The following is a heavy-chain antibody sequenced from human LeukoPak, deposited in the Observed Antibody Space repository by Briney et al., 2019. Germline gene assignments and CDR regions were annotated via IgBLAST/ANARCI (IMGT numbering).Heavy chain of an antibody. V-gene: IGHV1-69*05. Sequence: SVKVSCKASGGTFSSYAISWVRQAPGQGLEWMGGIIPIFGTANYAQKFQGRVTITTDESTSTAYMELSSLRSDDTAVYYCATTRVDTSGYYYVGYFQHWGQGTLVTVSS. D-gene: IGHD3-22*01. CDR1: GGTFSSYA. CDR3: ATTRVDTSGYYYVGYFQH. CDR2: IIPIFGTA. J-gene: IGHJ1*01.